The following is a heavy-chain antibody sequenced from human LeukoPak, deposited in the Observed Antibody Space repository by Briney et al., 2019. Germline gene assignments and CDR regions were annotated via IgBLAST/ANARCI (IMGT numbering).Heavy chain of an antibody. V-gene: IGHV3-23*01. J-gene: IGHJ5*02. CDR3: AKAGGGYCSSTSCYLDWFDP. CDR2: ISGSGGST. D-gene: IGHD2-2*03. Sequence: GGSLRLSCAASGFTFSSYAMSWVRQAPGKGLEWVSAISGSGGSTYYADSVKGRFTISRDNSKNTLYLQMNSLRAEDTAVYYRAKAGGGYCSSTSCYLDWFDPWGQGTLVTVSS. CDR1: GFTFSSYA.